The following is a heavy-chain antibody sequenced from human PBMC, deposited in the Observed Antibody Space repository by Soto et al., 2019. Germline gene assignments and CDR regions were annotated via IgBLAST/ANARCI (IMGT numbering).Heavy chain of an antibody. D-gene: IGHD2-2*01. V-gene: IGHV3-48*01. Sequence: LRLSGAASGFTFSNYSMNWVRQAPGKGLEWVSYISSSSSTIYYADSVKGRFTISRDNAKNSLYLQMNSLRAEDTAVYYCAREYCSSTSCLNWSDPWCQGTPVTVS. J-gene: IGHJ5*02. CDR2: ISSSSSTI. CDR3: AREYCSSTSCLNWSDP. CDR1: GFTFSNYS.